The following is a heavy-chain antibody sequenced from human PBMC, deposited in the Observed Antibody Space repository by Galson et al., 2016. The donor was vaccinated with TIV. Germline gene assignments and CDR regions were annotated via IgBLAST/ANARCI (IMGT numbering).Heavy chain of an antibody. CDR2: ISYDGSEK. CDR3: ARGDYPATVTTYYYYGMDV. D-gene: IGHD4-11*01. Sequence: SLRLSCAASGFTFNNYAIHWVRQAPGKGLEWVAVISYDGSEKYYAGSVKGRFTISRDNSKNTLYLQMNNLRSEDTAVYYCARGDYPATVTTYYYYGMDVWGQGTTVTVSS. CDR1: GFTFNNYA. V-gene: IGHV3-30*03. J-gene: IGHJ6*02.